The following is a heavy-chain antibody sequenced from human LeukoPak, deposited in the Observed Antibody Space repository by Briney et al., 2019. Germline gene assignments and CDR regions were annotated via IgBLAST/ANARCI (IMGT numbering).Heavy chain of an antibody. Sequence: SETLSLTCTVSGGSISSYYWSWIRQPPGKGLEWIGYIYTSGSTNYNPSLKSRVIISVDTYKHQFSLKLTAVTAADTVVYCCARRSSGSYFAFDYWGQGTLVTVSS. CDR2: IYTSGST. J-gene: IGHJ4*02. CDR3: ARRSSGSYFAFDY. CDR1: GGSISSYY. D-gene: IGHD3-10*01. V-gene: IGHV4-4*09.